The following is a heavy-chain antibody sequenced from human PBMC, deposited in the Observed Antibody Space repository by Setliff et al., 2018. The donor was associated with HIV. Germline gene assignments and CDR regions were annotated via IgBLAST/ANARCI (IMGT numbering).Heavy chain of an antibody. Sequence: SETLSLTCTVSGGSISSHYWSWIRQPPGKAPEWIGYVYNSGTTKYNPSLKSRVTISVDTSKNQFSLRLNSVTAADTAVYYCARSTVGVGATFPWGRGTLVTVSS. J-gene: IGHJ4*02. D-gene: IGHD1-26*01. CDR2: VYNSGTT. CDR3: ARSTVGVGATFP. V-gene: IGHV4-59*11. CDR1: GGSISSHY.